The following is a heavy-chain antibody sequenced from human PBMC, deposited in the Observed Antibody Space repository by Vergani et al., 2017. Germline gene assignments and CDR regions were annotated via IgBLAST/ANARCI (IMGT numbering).Heavy chain of an antibody. V-gene: IGHV1-69*11. D-gene: IGHD2-2*01. J-gene: IGHJ4*02. CDR2: IIPILGTA. CDR3: ARDECSSTSCYEYYFDY. Sequence: QVQLVQSGAEVKKPGASVKVSCKASGYTFTSYGISWVRQAPGQGLEWMGRIIPILGTANYAQKFQGRVTITADESTSAAYMELSSLRSEDTAVYYCARDECSSTSCYEYYFDYWGQGTLVTVSS. CDR1: GYTFTSYG.